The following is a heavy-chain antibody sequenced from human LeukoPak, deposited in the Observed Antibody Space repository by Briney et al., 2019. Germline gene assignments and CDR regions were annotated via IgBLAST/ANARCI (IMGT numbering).Heavy chain of an antibody. V-gene: IGHV3-53*01. CDR1: GFTFSANY. D-gene: IGHD3-10*01. J-gene: IGHJ4*02. CDR3: ASGSGVYMFFDC. CDR2: MYRDGTT. Sequence: GGSLRLSCAASGFTFSANYMSWVRQAPGKGLEWVSVMYRDGTTYYTESVKGLFTLSRDYSRSTLYLQMNSLRAEDTSVYYCASGSGVYMFFDCWGQGTLVTVSS.